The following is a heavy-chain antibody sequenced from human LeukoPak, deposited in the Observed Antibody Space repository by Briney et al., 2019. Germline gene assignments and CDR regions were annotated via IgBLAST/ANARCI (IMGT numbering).Heavy chain of an antibody. CDR1: GGSIRSTTYY. CDR3: ARHGGVVVSTLLDY. V-gene: IGHV4-39*01. CDR2: IDYSGST. Sequence: SEALSLTCTVSGGSIRSTTYYWGWIRQPPGKGLEWIGSIDYSGSTYYNPSLKSRVTISVDTSKNQLSLRLSSVTAAETAVYFCARHGGVVVSTLLDYWGQGTLVTVSS. J-gene: IGHJ4*02. D-gene: IGHD3-22*01.